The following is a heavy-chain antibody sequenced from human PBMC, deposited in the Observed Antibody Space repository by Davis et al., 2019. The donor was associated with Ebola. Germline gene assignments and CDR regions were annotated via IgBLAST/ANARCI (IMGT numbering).Heavy chain of an antibody. Sequence: PGGSLRLSCAASGFTVNNNRMSWVRQAPGKGLEWVSGISWNSGSIGYADSVKGRFTISRDNAKNSLYLQMNSLRAEDTALYYGAKEKGYTSRGWKYYFDYWGQGTLVTVSS. CDR3: AKEKGYTSRGWKYYFDY. V-gene: IGHV3-9*01. D-gene: IGHD6-13*01. CDR2: ISWNSGSI. CDR1: GFTVNNNR. J-gene: IGHJ4*02.